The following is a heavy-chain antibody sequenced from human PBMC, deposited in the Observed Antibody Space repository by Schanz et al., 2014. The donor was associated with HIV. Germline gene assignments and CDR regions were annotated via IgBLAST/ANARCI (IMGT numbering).Heavy chain of an antibody. D-gene: IGHD2-2*01. Sequence: QVQLQQWGAGLLKPSETLSLTCAVYGGSFTNYYWSWNRQPPGKGLEWIGEINHSGSTNYNPSLKIRFTMSVAPSKNQFSLKLSSVTAADTALYFCARDPLLYCSSTNCLGMDVWGQGTTVIVSS. J-gene: IGHJ6*02. CDR2: INHSGST. CDR3: ARDPLLYCSSTNCLGMDV. CDR1: GGSFTNYY. V-gene: IGHV4-34*02.